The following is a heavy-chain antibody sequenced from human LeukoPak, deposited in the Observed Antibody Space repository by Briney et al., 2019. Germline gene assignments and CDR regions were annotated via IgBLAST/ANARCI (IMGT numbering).Heavy chain of an antibody. J-gene: IGHJ5*02. CDR1: GRSFSGYY. Sequence: SETLSLTCAVYGRSFSGYYWSWIRQPPGKGLEWIGEINHSGSTNYNPSLKSRVTISVDTSKNQFSLKLSSVTAADTAVYYCARGSTVTSRYNWFDPWGQGTLVTVSS. CDR3: ARGSTVTSRYNWFDP. CDR2: INHSGST. V-gene: IGHV4-34*01. D-gene: IGHD4-17*01.